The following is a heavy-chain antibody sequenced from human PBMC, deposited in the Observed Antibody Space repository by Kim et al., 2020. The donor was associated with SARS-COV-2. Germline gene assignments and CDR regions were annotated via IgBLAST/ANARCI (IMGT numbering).Heavy chain of an antibody. CDR2: INHSGST. J-gene: IGHJ4*02. CDR1: GGSFSGYY. D-gene: IGHD6-19*01. Sequence: SETLSLTCAVYGGSFSGYYWSWIRQPPGKGLEWIGEINHSGSTNYNPSLKSRVTISVDTSKNQFSLKLSSVTAADTAVYYCARGVRDGAVAASFDYWGQGTLVTVSS. CDR3: ARGVRDGAVAASFDY. V-gene: IGHV4-34*01.